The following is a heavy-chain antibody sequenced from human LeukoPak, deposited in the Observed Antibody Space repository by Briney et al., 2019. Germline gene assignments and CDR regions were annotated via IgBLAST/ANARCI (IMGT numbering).Heavy chain of an antibody. V-gene: IGHV1-18*04. CDR2: ISAYNGNT. J-gene: IGHJ4*02. Sequence: ASVKVSCKASGYTFTNYYMHWVRQAPGQGLEWMGWISAYNGNTNYAQNLQGRVTMTTDTSTSTAYMELRSLRSDDTAVYYCARPYYYDGYFDYWGQGTLVTVSS. CDR3: ARPYYYDGYFDY. CDR1: GYTFTNYY. D-gene: IGHD3-22*01.